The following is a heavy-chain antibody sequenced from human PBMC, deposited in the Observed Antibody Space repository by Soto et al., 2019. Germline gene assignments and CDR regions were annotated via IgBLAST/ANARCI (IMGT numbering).Heavy chain of an antibody. CDR2: MSRSSRYI. Sequence: GGSLRLSCAASGFTFNSYSMNWVRQAPGKGLEWVSSMSRSSRYIYYADSVKGRFTISRDNARNSVYLQMNSLRAEDTAVYYCARDGGVAATLANYFDYWGQGTLVTVSS. V-gene: IGHV3-21*01. CDR1: GFTFNSYS. D-gene: IGHD2-15*01. CDR3: ARDGGVAATLANYFDY. J-gene: IGHJ4*02.